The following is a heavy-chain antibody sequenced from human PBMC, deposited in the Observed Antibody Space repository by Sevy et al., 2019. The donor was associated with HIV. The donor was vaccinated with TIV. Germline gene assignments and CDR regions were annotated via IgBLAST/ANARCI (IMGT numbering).Heavy chain of an antibody. J-gene: IGHJ5*02. V-gene: IGHV3-23*01. CDR1: GFTFSSSA. D-gene: IGHD4-17*01. CDR3: AKCRTPVTNQWSFDP. Sequence: GGSLRLSCAASGFTFSSSAMTWVRQAPGKGLEWVSAITSNGGSTFYADSVKGRFTISRDISQNTLFLQMNSLRAEDTAVYYCAKCRTPVTNQWSFDPWGQGTLVTVSS. CDR2: ITSNGGST.